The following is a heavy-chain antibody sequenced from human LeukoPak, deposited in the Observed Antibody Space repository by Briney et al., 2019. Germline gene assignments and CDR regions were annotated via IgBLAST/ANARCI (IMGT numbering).Heavy chain of an antibody. D-gene: IGHD3-3*01. J-gene: IGHJ3*02. V-gene: IGHV4-4*07. CDR1: RGSIRSSS. Sequence: SETLSLTCSISRGSIRSSSWTWTRQPAPKGMEWIGLVLTSGTAIYNPSLNRRVTMSLDTYRNNVYLTVTSVTAADADTYFCTRLSYFAFWSGSYSSPPGDAFDIWGQGTMVIVSS. CDR3: TRLSYFAFWSGSYSSPPGDAFDI. CDR2: VLTSGTA.